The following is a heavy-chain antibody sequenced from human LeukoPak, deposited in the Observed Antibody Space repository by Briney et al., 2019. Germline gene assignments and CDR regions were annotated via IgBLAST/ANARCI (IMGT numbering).Heavy chain of an antibody. D-gene: IGHD5-18*01. Sequence: GGSLRLSCAASGVTFSSYARHWVRQAPGKGLEWVAVISYDGSNKYYAYSVKGRFTISRDNSKNTLYLQMSSLRAEDTAVYYCARGVIQLWTSIDYWGQGTLVTVSS. CDR1: GVTFSSYA. CDR2: ISYDGSNK. V-gene: IGHV3-30*04. J-gene: IGHJ4*02. CDR3: ARGVIQLWTSIDY.